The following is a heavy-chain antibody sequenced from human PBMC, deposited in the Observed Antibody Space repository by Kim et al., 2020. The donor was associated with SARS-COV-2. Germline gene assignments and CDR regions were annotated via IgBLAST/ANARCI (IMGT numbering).Heavy chain of an antibody. Sequence: GGSLRLSCATSGFTFSIYEMNWVRQAPGKGLEWVSYIGAGGATTYYADSVKGRFTISRDNAKNSLYLQMNSLRADDTALYYCARDRSGGGVYFDYWGQGTLVTVSS. J-gene: IGHJ4*02. CDR2: IGAGGATT. V-gene: IGHV3-48*03. D-gene: IGHD3-16*01. CDR3: ARDRSGGGVYFDY. CDR1: GFTFSIYE.